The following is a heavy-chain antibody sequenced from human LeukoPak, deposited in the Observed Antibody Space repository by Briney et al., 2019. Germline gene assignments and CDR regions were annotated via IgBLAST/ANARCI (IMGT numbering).Heavy chain of an antibody. D-gene: IGHD6-13*01. CDR1: GFTFSSYG. CDR3: ATESSSWYNGFDY. V-gene: IGHV3-30*03. J-gene: IGHJ4*02. CDR2: ISYDGSNK. Sequence: GGSLRLSCAASGFTFSSYGMHWVRQAPGKGLEWVAVISYDGSNKYYADSVKGRFTISRDNSKNTLYLQMNSLRAEDTAVYYCATESSSWYNGFDYWGQGTLVTVS.